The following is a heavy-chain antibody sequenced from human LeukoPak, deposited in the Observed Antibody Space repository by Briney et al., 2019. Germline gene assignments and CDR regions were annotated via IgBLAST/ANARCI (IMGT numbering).Heavy chain of an antibody. V-gene: IGHV3-11*01. Sequence: GGSLRLSCVASGFTFSDYYMTWIRQAPGKGLEYVSHISRSGSSLYYGDSVTGRFTISRDNAKNSLYLQMNSLRAEDTAVYYCAKDDRSGGYNYGIFEYWGQGTLVTVSS. CDR2: ISRSGSSL. D-gene: IGHD5-18*01. CDR3: AKDDRSGGYNYGIFEY. J-gene: IGHJ4*02. CDR1: GFTFSDYY.